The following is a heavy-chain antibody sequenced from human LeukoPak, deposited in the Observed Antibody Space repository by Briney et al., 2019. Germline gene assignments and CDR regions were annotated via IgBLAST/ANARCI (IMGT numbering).Heavy chain of an antibody. CDR3: ARDRRSGWFGESRAFDI. J-gene: IGHJ3*02. Sequence: SETLSLTCAVSGGCISSSNWWSWVRQPSGKGLEWIGGIYHNGSTNYNPYLKSRVTISVDKSKNQFSLKLSSVTAADTAVYYCARDRRSGWFGESRAFDIWGQGTMVTVSS. CDR2: IYHNGST. V-gene: IGHV4-4*02. D-gene: IGHD3-10*01. CDR1: GGCISSSNW.